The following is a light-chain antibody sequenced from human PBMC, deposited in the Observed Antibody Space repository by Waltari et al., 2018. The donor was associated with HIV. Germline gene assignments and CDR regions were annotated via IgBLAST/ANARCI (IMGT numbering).Light chain of an antibody. CDR2: EGS. J-gene: IGLJ1*01. CDR1: SSDVGSYTI. V-gene: IGLV2-23*01. Sequence: QSALTQPASVSGSPGQSLTIPCTGTSSDVGSYTIVSWYQQHPGKAPKLMIYEGSKRPSGVSNRFSGSKSGNTASLTISGLQAEDEADYYCCSYAGSSTFVFGTGTKVTVL. CDR3: CSYAGSSTFV.